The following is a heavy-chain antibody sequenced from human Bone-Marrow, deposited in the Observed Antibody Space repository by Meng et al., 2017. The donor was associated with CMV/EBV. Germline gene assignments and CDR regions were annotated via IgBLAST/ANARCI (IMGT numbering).Heavy chain of an antibody. D-gene: IGHD4-17*01. CDR2: IVGISGSTK. Sequence: GGSLRLSCAASGFTFSDYYISWIRQAPGKGLEWVSYIVGISGSTKFYADSVKGRFTISRDDAKSSLYLQMNSLRAEDTAVYYCARDPLPSSDYGDPDGDYWGQGTLVTVSS. CDR1: GFTFSDYY. V-gene: IGHV3-11*04. J-gene: IGHJ4*02. CDR3: ARDPLPSSDYGDPDGDY.